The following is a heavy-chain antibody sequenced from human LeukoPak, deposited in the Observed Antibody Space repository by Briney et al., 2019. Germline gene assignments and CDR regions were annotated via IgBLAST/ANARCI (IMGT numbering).Heavy chain of an antibody. Sequence: ASVKVSCKASGYTFTGYYMHWVRQAPGQGLEWMGWINPNSGGTNYAQKFQGRVTMTRDTSISTAYMELSRLRSDDTAVYYCARAKIYDFWSGYSPDGMDVWGQGTTVTVSS. V-gene: IGHV1-2*02. CDR2: INPNSGGT. D-gene: IGHD3-3*01. CDR1: GYTFTGYY. CDR3: ARAKIYDFWSGYSPDGMDV. J-gene: IGHJ6*02.